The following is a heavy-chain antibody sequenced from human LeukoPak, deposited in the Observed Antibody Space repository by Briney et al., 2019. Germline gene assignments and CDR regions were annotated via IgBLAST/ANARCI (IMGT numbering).Heavy chain of an antibody. V-gene: IGHV3-11*01. CDR1: GFTFSAYY. J-gene: IGHJ6*03. Sequence: GGSLRLSCAASGFTFSAYYMSWIRQAPGKGLEWVSYISSSGSTIYYADSVKGRFTISRDNAKNSLYLQMNSLRAEDTAVYYCARDGQDTAMAVFYYYYYMDVWGKGTTVTVSS. CDR3: ARDGQDTAMAVFYYYYYMDV. D-gene: IGHD5-18*01. CDR2: ISSSGSTI.